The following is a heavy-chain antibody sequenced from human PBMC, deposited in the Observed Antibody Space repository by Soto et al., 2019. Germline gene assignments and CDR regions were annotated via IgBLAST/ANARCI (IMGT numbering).Heavy chain of an antibody. J-gene: IGHJ4*02. CDR2: IYHSGST. V-gene: IGHV4-39*01. CDR1: GGSISSSSYY. CDR3: ARRPYSSGWYEEPFDY. D-gene: IGHD6-19*01. Sequence: SETLSLTCTVSGGSISSSSYYWGWIRQPPGKGLEWIGSIYHSGSTYYNPSLKSRVTISVDTSKNQFSLKLSSVTAADTAVYYCARRPYSSGWYEEPFDYWGQGTLVTVSS.